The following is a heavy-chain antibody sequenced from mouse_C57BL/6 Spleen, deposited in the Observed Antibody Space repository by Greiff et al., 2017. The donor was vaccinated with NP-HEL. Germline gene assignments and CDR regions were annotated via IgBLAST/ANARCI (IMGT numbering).Heavy chain of an antibody. D-gene: IGHD1-1*01. V-gene: IGHV1-61*01. CDR2: IYPSDSET. CDR1: GYTFTSYW. CDR3: ARSYYYGSSLYAMDY. J-gene: IGHJ4*01. Sequence: VKLQQPGAELVRPGSSVKLSCKASGYTFTSYWMDWVKQRPGQGLEWIGNIYPSDSETHYNQKFKDKATLTVDKSSSTAYMQLSSLTSEDSAVYYCARSYYYGSSLYAMDYWGQGTSVTVSS.